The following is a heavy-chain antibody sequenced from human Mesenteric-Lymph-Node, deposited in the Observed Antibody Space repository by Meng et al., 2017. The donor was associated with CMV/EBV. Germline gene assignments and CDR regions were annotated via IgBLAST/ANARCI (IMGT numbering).Heavy chain of an antibody. V-gene: IGHV4-34*01. J-gene: IGHJ4*02. CDR2: INHSGST. CDR1: GGSFSGYY. Sequence: VPLQHWGAGPLKPSDTLPLTCAVYGGSFSGYYWSWIRQPPGKGLEWIGEINHSGSTNYNPSLKSRVTISVDTSKNQFSLKLSSVTAADTAVYYCARHQRWLKSEGGFNYWGQGTLVTVSS. CDR3: ARHQRWLKSEGGFNY. D-gene: IGHD4-23*01.